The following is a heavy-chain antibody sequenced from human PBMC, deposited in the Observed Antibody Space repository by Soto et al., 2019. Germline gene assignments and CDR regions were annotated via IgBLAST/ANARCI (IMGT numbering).Heavy chain of an antibody. CDR3: ARGIGLRSLRPLLGHFDL. V-gene: IGHV4-59*01. CDR2: IYYSGST. J-gene: IGHJ2*01. Sequence: QVQLQESGPGLVKPSETLSLTCTVSGGSISSYYWSWIRQPPGKGLEWIGYIYYSGSTNYNPSLRSRVTISVDTSKNQFSLQLSSVTAADTAVYYCARGIGLRSLRPLLGHFDLWGRGTLVTVSS. D-gene: IGHD4-17*01. CDR1: GGSISSYY.